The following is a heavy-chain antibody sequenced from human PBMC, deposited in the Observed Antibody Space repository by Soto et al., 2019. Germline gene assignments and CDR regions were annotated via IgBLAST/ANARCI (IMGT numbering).Heavy chain of an antibody. J-gene: IGHJ5*01. D-gene: IGHD2-21*01. CDR1: RGAVGDYC. V-gene: IGHV3-74*01. CDR2: SNRDANDI. Sequence: GGSLRHSCEASRGAVGDYCIHWVRQAPGEGMGWVSRSNRDANDIIYADSAKGRVNASIDDAKKMVFLQMNSLRVEDTSVYYYARGIPPYWFDSWGPGTLVPVSS. CDR3: ARGIPPYWFDS.